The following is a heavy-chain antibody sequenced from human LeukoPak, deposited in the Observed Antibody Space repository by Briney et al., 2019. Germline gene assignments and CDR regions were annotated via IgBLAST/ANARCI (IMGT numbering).Heavy chain of an antibody. Sequence: ASVKVSCKASGGTFSSYAISWVRQAPGQGLEWMGWISAYNGNTNYAQKLQGRVTMTTDTSTSTTYMELRSLRSDDTAVYYCASGSYYFDYWGQGTLVTVSS. CDR3: ASGSYYFDY. CDR2: ISAYNGNT. J-gene: IGHJ4*02. CDR1: GGTFSSYA. V-gene: IGHV1-18*01. D-gene: IGHD1-26*01.